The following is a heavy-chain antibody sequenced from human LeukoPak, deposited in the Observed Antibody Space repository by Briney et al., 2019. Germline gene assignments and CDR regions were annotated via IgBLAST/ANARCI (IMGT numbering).Heavy chain of an antibody. Sequence: ETLSLTCAVSGGSISSGGYSWSWIRQPPGKGLEWVSAISGSGGSTYYADSVKGRFTISRDNSKNTLYLQMNSLRAEDTAVYYCAKDRAVVVVPAANNWFDPWGQGTLVTVSS. V-gene: IGHV3-23*01. D-gene: IGHD2-2*01. J-gene: IGHJ5*02. CDR2: ISGSGGST. CDR3: AKDRAVVVVPAANNWFDP. CDR1: GGSISSGGYS.